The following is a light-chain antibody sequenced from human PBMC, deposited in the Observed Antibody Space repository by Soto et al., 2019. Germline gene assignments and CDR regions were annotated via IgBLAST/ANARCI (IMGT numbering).Light chain of an antibody. CDR2: DAS. J-gene: IGKJ4*01. CDR3: QQYSGHPSTFT. V-gene: IGKV3-15*01. CDR1: QSVSSK. Sequence: EIVMTQSPATLSLSPGERATLSCRARQSVSSKLAWYQQKPGQAPRLLIYDASTSATGIPARFSGGGSGTEYTPTTTSMQSQDSAVYYCQQYSGHPSTFTFGGGTKVEIK.